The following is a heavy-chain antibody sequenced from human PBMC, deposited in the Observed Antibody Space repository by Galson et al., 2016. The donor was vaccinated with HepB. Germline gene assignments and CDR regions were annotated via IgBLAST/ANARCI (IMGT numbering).Heavy chain of an antibody. D-gene: IGHD1-26*01. CDR3: ARGDSGSYWGRVLDL. CDR1: GFTFSDSW. V-gene: IGHV3-7*01. Sequence: SLRLSCAASGFTFSDSWMTWVRQAPGKGLEWVANIKGDGSKTNYVDSVRGRFTISRDNAKNSLDLQMNSLRAEDTAVYYCARGDSGSYWGRVLDLWGQGTLVTVSS. J-gene: IGHJ5*02. CDR2: IKGDGSKT.